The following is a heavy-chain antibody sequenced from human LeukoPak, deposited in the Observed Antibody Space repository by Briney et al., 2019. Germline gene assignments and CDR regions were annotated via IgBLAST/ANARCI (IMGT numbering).Heavy chain of an antibody. Sequence: PGGSLRLSCAASGFTFSSYSMNWVRQAPGKGLEWVSSISSSSSYIYYADSVKGRFTISRDNAKNSLYLQMNSLRAEDTAVYYCARVRLITFFGVFGDVFVMGAKGKRVT. D-gene: IGHD3-3*01. J-gene: IGHJ6*03. CDR1: GFTFSSYS. CDR2: ISSSSSYI. CDR3: ARVRLITFFGVFGDVFVM. V-gene: IGHV3-21*01.